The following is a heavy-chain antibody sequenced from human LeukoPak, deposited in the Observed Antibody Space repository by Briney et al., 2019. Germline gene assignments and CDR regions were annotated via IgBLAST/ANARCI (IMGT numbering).Heavy chain of an antibody. CDR2: IIPILGIA. Sequence: ASVKVSCKASGGTFSSYAISWVRQAPGQGLEWMGRIIPILGIANYAQKFQGRVTITADKCTSTAYMELSSLRSEDTAVYYCARALYGYFDYWGQGTLVTVSS. J-gene: IGHJ4*02. CDR1: GGTFSSYA. V-gene: IGHV1-69*04. D-gene: IGHD3-10*01. CDR3: ARALYGYFDY.